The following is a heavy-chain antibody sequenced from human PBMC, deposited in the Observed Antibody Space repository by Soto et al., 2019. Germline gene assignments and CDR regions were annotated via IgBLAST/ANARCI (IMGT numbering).Heavy chain of an antibody. CDR2: IYYSGST. CDR1: GGSISSGGYY. CDR3: ARAKAGGYYDYYFDD. D-gene: IGHD3-22*01. V-gene: IGHV4-31*03. J-gene: IGHJ4*02. Sequence: QVQLQESGPGLVKPSQPLSLTCTVSGGSISSGGYYWSWIRQHPGKGLEWIGYIYYSGSTYNNPSLKSRLTISVDTSKTQFSLQRSSVTAADTAVYYCARAKAGGYYDYYFDDWGQGTLVTVSS.